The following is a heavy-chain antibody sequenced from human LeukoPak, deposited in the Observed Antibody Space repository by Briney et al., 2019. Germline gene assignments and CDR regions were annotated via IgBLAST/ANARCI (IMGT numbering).Heavy chain of an antibody. D-gene: IGHD4-17*01. J-gene: IGHJ4*02. V-gene: IGHV3-30*18. CDR1: GFTFSSYG. CDR3: AKERQTGDYFTSDF. Sequence: GGSLRLSCAASGFTFSSYGMHWVRQAPGKGLEWVAVISYDGSNKLYADSVKGRFTISRDNSKSTVYLQMNSLRANDTAVYYCAKERQTGDYFTSDFWGQGTLVTVSS. CDR2: ISYDGSNK.